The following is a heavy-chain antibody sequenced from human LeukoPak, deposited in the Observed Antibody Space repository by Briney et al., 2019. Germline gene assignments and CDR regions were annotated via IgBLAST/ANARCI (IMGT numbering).Heavy chain of an antibody. Sequence: GGTLRLSCVGSGFNFMQYGMMWVRQAPGKGLEWVAFIRYDGSNKYYADSVKGRFTISRDNSKNTLYLQMNSLRAEDTAVYYCAKERTYYYGSGSFYYFDYWGQGTLVTVSS. CDR3: AKERTYYYGSGSFYYFDY. V-gene: IGHV3-30*02. J-gene: IGHJ4*02. D-gene: IGHD3-10*01. CDR2: IRYDGSNK. CDR1: GFNFMQYG.